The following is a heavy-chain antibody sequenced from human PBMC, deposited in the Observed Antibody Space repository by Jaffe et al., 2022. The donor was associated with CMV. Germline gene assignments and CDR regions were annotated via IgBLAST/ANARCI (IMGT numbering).Heavy chain of an antibody. CDR1: GYSFTNYR. Sequence: EVHLAQSGAEVKKPGESLKISCKGSGYSFTNYRIGWVRQMPGKGLEWMGIIYPGDSDTRYSPSFQGQVTISADKSISTAYLQWSSLKASDTATYYCARGNSSWYAFGRGTFFDYWGQGTLVTVSS. CDR3: ARGNSSWYAFGRGTFFDY. CDR2: IYPGDSDT. D-gene: IGHD6-13*01. J-gene: IGHJ4*02. V-gene: IGHV5-51*01.